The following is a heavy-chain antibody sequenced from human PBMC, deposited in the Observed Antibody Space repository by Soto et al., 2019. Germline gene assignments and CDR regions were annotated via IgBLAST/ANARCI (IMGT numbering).Heavy chain of an antibody. CDR2: INSDGSST. J-gene: IGHJ4*02. V-gene: IGHV3-74*01. CDR1: GFTFSSDW. D-gene: IGHD2-15*01. Sequence: EVQLVESGGGLVQPGGSLRLSCAVSGFTFSSDWMHWVRQAPGNGLVWVSRINSDGSSTSYADSVKGRFTISRDNAKNTLYLQMNSLRAEDTAVYYCASTVVTGYWGQGTLVTVSS. CDR3: ASTVVTGY.